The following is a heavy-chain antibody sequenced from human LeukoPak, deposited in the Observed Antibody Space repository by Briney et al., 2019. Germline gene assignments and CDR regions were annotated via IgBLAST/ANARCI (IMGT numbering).Heavy chain of an antibody. D-gene: IGHD2-15*01. Sequence: SVKVSCKASGGTFSSYAISWVRQAPGQGLGWMGGITPIFGTANYAQKFQGRVTITADESTSTAYMELSSLRSEDTAVYYCARERCSGGSCYFDYWGQGTLVTVSS. CDR1: GGTFSSYA. CDR3: ARERCSGGSCYFDY. V-gene: IGHV1-69*01. J-gene: IGHJ4*02. CDR2: ITPIFGTA.